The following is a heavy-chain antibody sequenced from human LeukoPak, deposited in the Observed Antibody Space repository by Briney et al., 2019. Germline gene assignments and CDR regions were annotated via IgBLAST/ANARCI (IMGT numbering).Heavy chain of an antibody. J-gene: IGHJ4*02. CDR2: INHSGST. CDR3: ARQSWYYDILTGYFSPFDY. Sequence: SETLSLTCAVYGGSFSGYYWSWIRQPPGKGLEWIGEINHSGSTNYNPSLKSRVTISVDTSKNQFSLKLSSVTAADTAVYYCARQSWYYDILTGYFSPFDYWGQGTLVTVSS. CDR1: GGSFSGYY. V-gene: IGHV4-34*01. D-gene: IGHD3-9*01.